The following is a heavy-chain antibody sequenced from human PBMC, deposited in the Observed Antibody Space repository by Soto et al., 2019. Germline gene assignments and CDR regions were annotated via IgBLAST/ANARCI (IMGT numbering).Heavy chain of an antibody. J-gene: IGHJ4*02. CDR1: GCTISSNY. CDR2: VYNSGST. Sequence: LSXTCTVSGCTISSNYWTWLRQPPGKGLEWIGYVYNSGSTNYNPSLRSRVTISEDTSKSQFSLKVNSMTAADTAVYYCERYRREAVAGYTLDNWGQGILVIVSS. CDR3: ERYRREAVAGYTLDN. D-gene: IGHD6-13*01. V-gene: IGHV4-59*01.